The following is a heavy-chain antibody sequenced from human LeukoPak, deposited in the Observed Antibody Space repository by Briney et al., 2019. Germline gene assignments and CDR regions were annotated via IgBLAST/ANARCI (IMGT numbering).Heavy chain of an antibody. Sequence: PETLSLTCAVYGGSFSGYYWSWIRQPPGKGLEWIGEINHSGSTGHNPSLKSRVTISVDTSKNQFSLKLSAVTAADTAVYYCARGQGRDGYNGILDFWGQGALVTVSS. CDR3: ARGQGRDGYNGILDF. V-gene: IGHV4-34*01. CDR2: INHSGST. CDR1: GGSFSGYY. D-gene: IGHD5-24*01. J-gene: IGHJ4*02.